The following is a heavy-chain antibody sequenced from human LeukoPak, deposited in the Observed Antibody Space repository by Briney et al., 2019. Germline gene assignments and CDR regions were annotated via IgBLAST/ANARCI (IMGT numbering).Heavy chain of an antibody. D-gene: IGHD2-2*01. V-gene: IGHV1-8*01. J-gene: IGHJ6*02. CDR1: GYTFTSYD. Sequence: ASVKVSCKASGYTFTSYDINWVRQATGQGLEWMGWMNPNSGNTGYAQKFQGRVTMTRNTSISTAYMELSSLRSEDTAVYYCARVGYCSSTSCYPALYYYYYYGMDVWGQVTTVTVSS. CDR3: ARVGYCSSTSCYPALYYYYYYGMDV. CDR2: MNPNSGNT.